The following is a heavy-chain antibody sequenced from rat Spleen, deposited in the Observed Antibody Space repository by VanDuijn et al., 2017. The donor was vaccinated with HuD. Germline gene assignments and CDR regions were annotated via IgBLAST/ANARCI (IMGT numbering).Heavy chain of an antibody. CDR3: VRQDTSGYSNWFAY. V-gene: IGHV5-29*01. CDR2: ISSDGGRN. CDR1: GFTFDDYG. Sequence: EVQLVESGGGLVQPGRSLKLSCAASGFTFDDYGMAWVRQTPKNGLEWVATISSDGGRNFYRDSVKGRFTISRENAKSTLYFLMDSLRSEDTATYYCVRQDTSGYSNWFAYWGQGTLVTVSS. J-gene: IGHJ3*01. D-gene: IGHD4-3*01.